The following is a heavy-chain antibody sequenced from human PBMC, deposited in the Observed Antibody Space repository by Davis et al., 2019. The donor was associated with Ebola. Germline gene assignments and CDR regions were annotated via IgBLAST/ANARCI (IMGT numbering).Heavy chain of an antibody. V-gene: IGHV1-2*02. CDR3: ARDLTGITCCS. D-gene: IGHD2-2*01. J-gene: IGHJ5*02. CDR2: VNPATGAT. Sequence: ASVKVSCKASGYTFSGYYMHWVRQAPGQGLEWMGWVNPATGATYYAQKFQGRVTLTRDTSISTAFMELSGLTSDDTADYYCARDLTGITCCSWGQGTLVTVSS. CDR1: GYTFSGYY.